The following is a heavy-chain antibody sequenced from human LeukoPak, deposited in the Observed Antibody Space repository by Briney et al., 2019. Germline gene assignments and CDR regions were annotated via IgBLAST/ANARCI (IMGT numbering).Heavy chain of an antibody. CDR2: INPNSGGT. V-gene: IGHV1-2*02. Sequence: ASVKVSCKASGYTFTGYYMHWVRQAPGQGHEWMGWINPNSGGTNYAQKLQGRVTMTRGTSISTAYMELSRLRSDDTAVYYCAREEGYQLLFLFDYWGQGTLVTVSS. CDR1: GYTFTGYY. J-gene: IGHJ4*02. CDR3: AREEGYQLLFLFDY. D-gene: IGHD2-2*01.